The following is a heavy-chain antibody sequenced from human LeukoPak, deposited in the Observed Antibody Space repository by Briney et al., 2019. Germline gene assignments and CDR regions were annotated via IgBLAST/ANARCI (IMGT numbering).Heavy chain of an antibody. Sequence: GGSLRLSCAASGFTFSSYEMNWVRQAPGKGLEWVSYISSSGSTIYYADSVKGRFAISRDNAKNSLYLQMNSLRAEDTAVYYCARDRLGPRSGIDYWGQGTLVTVSS. J-gene: IGHJ4*02. D-gene: IGHD4-17*01. CDR3: ARDRLGPRSGIDY. CDR2: ISSSGSTI. CDR1: GFTFSSYE. V-gene: IGHV3-48*03.